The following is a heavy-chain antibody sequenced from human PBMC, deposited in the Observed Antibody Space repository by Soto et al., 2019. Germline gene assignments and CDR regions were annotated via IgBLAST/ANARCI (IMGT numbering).Heavy chain of an antibody. CDR3: ARQLGMSGYYYYGMDV. D-gene: IGHD3-16*01. V-gene: IGHV1-2*02. J-gene: IGHJ6*02. Sequence: ASVKVSCKASGYTFTVYYMHCVLQSPLQWLEWMGWINPNSGGTNYAQKFQGRVTMTRDTSISTAYMELSRLRSDDTAVYYCARQLGMSGYYYYGMDVWGQGTTVTVSS. CDR2: INPNSGGT. CDR1: GYTFTVYY.